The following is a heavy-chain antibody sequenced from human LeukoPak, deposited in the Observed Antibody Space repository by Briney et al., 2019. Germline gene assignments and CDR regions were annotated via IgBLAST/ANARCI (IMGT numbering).Heavy chain of an antibody. Sequence: SETLSLTCAVYGGSFSGCYWSWIRQPPGKGLEWIGEINHSGSTNYNPSLKSRVTISVDTSKNQFSLKLSSATAADTTVYYCARGLRGSGSYYGYWGQGTLVTVSS. D-gene: IGHD3-10*01. V-gene: IGHV4-34*01. CDR1: GGSFSGCY. J-gene: IGHJ4*02. CDR2: INHSGST. CDR3: ARGLRGSGSYYGY.